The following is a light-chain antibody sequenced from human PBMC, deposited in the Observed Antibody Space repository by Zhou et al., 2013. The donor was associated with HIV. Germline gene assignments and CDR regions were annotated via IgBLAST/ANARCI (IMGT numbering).Light chain of an antibody. V-gene: IGKV3-20*01. CDR3: QQYGNSPET. CDR1: QSLTNDY. CDR2: GAS. Sequence: IVLTQSPVTLSLSPGQRATLSCRASQSLTNDYLAWYQQKPGQPPRLLIYGASSRATGIPDRFSGSGSGTDFTLTISRLEPEDFAVYFCQQYGNSPETFGQGTKVEIK. J-gene: IGKJ1*01.